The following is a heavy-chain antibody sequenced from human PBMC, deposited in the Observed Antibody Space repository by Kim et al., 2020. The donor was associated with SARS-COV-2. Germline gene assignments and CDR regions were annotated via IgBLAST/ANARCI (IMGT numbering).Heavy chain of an antibody. V-gene: IGHV1-2*02. Sequence: ASVKVSCQTSGYSFTDYYIHWVRQAPGQGLEWMGWINPNSGGTDYAQKFQGRVALTRDTSINTAYMELSRLTSDDTAVYYCARDGTFTLGGIINWFDPWG. D-gene: IGHD3-16*01. CDR3: ARDGTFTLGGIINWFDP. CDR2: INPNSGGT. CDR1: GYSFTDYY. J-gene: IGHJ5*02.